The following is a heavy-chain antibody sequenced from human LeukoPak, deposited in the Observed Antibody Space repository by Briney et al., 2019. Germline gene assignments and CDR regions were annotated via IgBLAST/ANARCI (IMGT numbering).Heavy chain of an antibody. CDR1: GYTLTELS. D-gene: IGHD6-13*01. CDR3: ARDRRGIAAAGLDP. V-gene: IGHV1-69*13. CDR2: IIPIFGTA. Sequence: SVKVSCKVSGYTLTELSMHWVRQAPGKGLEWMGGIIPIFGTANYAQKFQGRVTITADESTSTAYMELSSLRSEDTAVYYCARDRRGIAAAGLDPWGQGTLVTVSS. J-gene: IGHJ5*02.